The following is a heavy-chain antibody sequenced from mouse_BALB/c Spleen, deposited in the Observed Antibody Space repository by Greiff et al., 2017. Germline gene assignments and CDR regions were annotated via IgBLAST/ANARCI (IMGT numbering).Heavy chain of an antibody. CDR3: ARGGLTTVGYAMDY. D-gene: IGHD1-1*01. J-gene: IGHJ4*01. CDR2: ISYDGSN. CDR1: GYSITSGYY. Sequence: ESGPGLVKPSQSLSLTCSVTGYSITSGYYWNWIRQFPGNKLEWMGYISYDGSNNYNPSLKNRISITRDTSKNQFFLKLNSVTTEDTATYYCARGGLTTVGYAMDYWGQGTSVTVSS. V-gene: IGHV3-6*02.